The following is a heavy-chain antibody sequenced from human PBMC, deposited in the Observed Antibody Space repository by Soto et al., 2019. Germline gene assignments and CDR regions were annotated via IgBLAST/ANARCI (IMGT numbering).Heavy chain of an antibody. J-gene: IGHJ6*02. Sequence: ASVKVSCKASGGTFSSYAISWVRQAPGQGLEWMGGIIPIFGTANYAQKFQGRVTITADESTSTAYMELSSLRSEDTAVYYCARDFKYYYDSSGYYPLTDYYYYGMDVWGQGTTVTVS. CDR2: IIPIFGTA. D-gene: IGHD3-22*01. CDR1: GGTFSSYA. V-gene: IGHV1-69*13. CDR3: ARDFKYYYDSSGYYPLTDYYYYGMDV.